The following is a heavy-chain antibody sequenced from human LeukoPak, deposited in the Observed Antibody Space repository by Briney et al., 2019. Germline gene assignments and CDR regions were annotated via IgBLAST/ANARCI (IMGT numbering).Heavy chain of an antibody. CDR3: ARETIVGATTGY. D-gene: IGHD1-26*01. CDR1: GYTFTGYY. V-gene: IGHV1-2*02. CDR2: INPNSGGT. J-gene: IGHJ4*02. Sequence: ASVTVSCKASGYTFTGYYMHWVRQAPGQGREWVGWINPNSGGTNYAQKFQGRVTMTRDTSISTAYMELSRLRSDDTGVYYCARETIVGATTGYWGQGTLVSVSS.